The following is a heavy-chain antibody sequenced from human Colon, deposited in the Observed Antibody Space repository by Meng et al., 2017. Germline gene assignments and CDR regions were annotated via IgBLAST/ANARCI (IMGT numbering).Heavy chain of an antibody. J-gene: IGHJ4*02. V-gene: IGHV4-4*02. Sequence: QGQLAESGPVLVRPSGTLALTCAVSGGSISTTNWWSWVRQPPGKGLEWIGEIYQTGSTNYNSSLKSRVTISLDKPKNQFSLRMNSVTAADTAVYYCATSGCTSSTNCHAPLRWGQGTLVTVSS. D-gene: IGHD2-2*01. CDR3: ATSGCTSSTNCHAPLR. CDR1: GGSISTTNW. CDR2: IYQTGST.